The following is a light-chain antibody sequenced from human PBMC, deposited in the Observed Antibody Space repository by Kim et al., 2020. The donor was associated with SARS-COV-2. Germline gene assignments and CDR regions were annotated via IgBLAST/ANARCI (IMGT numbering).Light chain of an antibody. V-gene: IGLV3-1*01. CDR1: KLGDKY. CDR2: QDS. J-gene: IGLJ2*01. Sequence: GSPGQTASITCSGDKLGDKYACWYQQKPGQSPVLVIYQDSKRPSGIPDRFSGSNSGSTATLTISGTQAMDEADYYCQAWDSSTVVFGGGTKVTVL. CDR3: QAWDSSTVV.